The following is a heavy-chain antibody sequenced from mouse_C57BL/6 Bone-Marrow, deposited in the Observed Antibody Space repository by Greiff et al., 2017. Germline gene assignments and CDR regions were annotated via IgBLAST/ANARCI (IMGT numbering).Heavy chain of an antibody. V-gene: IGHV5-6*01. D-gene: IGHD1-2*01. J-gene: IGHJ3*01. CDR1: GFTFSSYG. CDR3: AREDYYGRMFAY. Sequence: EVQVVESGGDLVKPGGSLKLSCAASGFTFSSYGMSWVRQTPDKRLEWVATISSGGSYTYYPDSVKGRFTISRDNAKNTLYLQMSSLKSEDTAMYYGAREDYYGRMFAYWGQGTLVTVSA. CDR2: ISSGGSYT.